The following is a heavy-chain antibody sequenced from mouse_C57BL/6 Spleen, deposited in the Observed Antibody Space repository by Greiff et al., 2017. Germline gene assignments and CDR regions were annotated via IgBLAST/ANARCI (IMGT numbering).Heavy chain of an antibody. Sequence: VQLQQSGAELVRPGASVKLSCTASGFNIKDDYMHWVKQRPEKGLEWIGWIDPENGDTEYASKFQGKTTITAETSANTALLQLSSLTAEDTAVYYCTGGLSRPYWGQGTLVTVSA. CDR2: IDPENGDT. D-gene: IGHD1-1*01. CDR1: GFNIKDDY. J-gene: IGHJ3*01. V-gene: IGHV14-4*01. CDR3: TGGLSRPY.